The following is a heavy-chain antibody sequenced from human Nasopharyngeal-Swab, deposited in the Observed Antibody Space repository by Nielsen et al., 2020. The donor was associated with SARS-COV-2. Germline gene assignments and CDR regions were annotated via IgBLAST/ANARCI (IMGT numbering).Heavy chain of an antibody. Sequence: GESLKISCAASGFTFSSYSMNWVRQAPGTGLEWVSSISSSSSYIYYADSVKGRFTISRDNAKNSLYLQMNSLRAEDTAVYYCARIAFGGVIVGVYYFDYWGQGTLVTVSS. CDR3: ARIAFGGVIVGVYYFDY. CDR1: GFTFSSYS. J-gene: IGHJ4*02. D-gene: IGHD3-16*02. V-gene: IGHV3-21*01. CDR2: ISSSSSYI.